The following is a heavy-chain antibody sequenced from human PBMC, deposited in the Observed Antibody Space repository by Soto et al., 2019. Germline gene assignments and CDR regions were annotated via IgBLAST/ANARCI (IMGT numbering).Heavy chain of an antibody. CDR2: ISYDGSNK. D-gene: IGHD2-15*01. CDR3: AKAQDIVVVVAPDY. J-gene: IGHJ4*02. V-gene: IGHV3-30*18. CDR1: GFTFSSYG. Sequence: GGSLRLSCAASGFTFSSYGMHWVRQAPGKGLEWVAVISYDGSNKYYADSVKGRFTISRDNSKNTLYLQMNSLRAEDTAVYYCAKAQDIVVVVAPDYWGQGTLVTVSS.